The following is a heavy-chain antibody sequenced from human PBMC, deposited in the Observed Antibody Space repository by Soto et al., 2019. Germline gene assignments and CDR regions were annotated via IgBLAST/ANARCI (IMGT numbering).Heavy chain of an antibody. CDR1: GFTFSSYG. V-gene: IGHV3-30*18. Sequence: QVQLVESGGGVVQPGRSLRLSCAASGFTFSSYGMHWVRQAPGKGLEWVAVISYDGSNKYYADSVKGRFTISRDNSKNTLYLQMNSLRAEDTAVYYCAKYNYYYGMDVWGQGTTVTVSS. J-gene: IGHJ6*02. CDR2: ISYDGSNK. CDR3: AKYNYYYGMDV.